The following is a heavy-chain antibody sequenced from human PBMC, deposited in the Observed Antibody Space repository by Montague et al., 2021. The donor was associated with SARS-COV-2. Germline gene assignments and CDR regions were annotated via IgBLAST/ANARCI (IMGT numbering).Heavy chain of an antibody. CDR1: GGSISSYY. V-gene: IGHV4-59*08. Sequence: SETLSLTCTVSGGSISSYYWSWIRQPPGKGLEWIGYINYSGSTNYNPSLKSRVTISVDTSKNQFSLKLSSVTAADTAVYYCARHKSFDWSFIPKVGYYCMDVWGQGATVTVSS. D-gene: IGHD3-9*01. CDR3: ARHKSFDWSFIPKVGYYCMDV. CDR2: INYSGST. J-gene: IGHJ6*02.